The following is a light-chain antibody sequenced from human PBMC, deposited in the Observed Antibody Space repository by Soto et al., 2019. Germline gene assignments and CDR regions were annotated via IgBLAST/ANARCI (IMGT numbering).Light chain of an antibody. CDR2: DVS. J-gene: IGLJ1*01. CDR3: CSYAGDFYV. CDR1: TSDVGGYDY. V-gene: IGLV2-11*01. Sequence: QSALTQPRSVSGSPGQSVAISCTGTTSDVGGYDYVSWHQQHPGKAPELNIFDVSKRPSGVPDRFSGSKSGNTASLTISGLQAEDEADYFCCSYAGDFYVFGSGTKLTVL.